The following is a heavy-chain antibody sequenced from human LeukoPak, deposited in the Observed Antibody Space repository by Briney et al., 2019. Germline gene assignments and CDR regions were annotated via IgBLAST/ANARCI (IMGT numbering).Heavy chain of an antibody. CDR3: ALRRGYSDYQLRFDY. CDR1: GFTVSRNF. Sequence: PGGSLRLSCAVSGFTVSRNFLSRVRQAPGKGPEWVSVIYSDGTQFYGDAAKGRFNISRDNSKGTLHLQMDTLKPDDTAVYYCALRRGYSDYQLRFDYWGQGALVTVSS. J-gene: IGHJ4*02. D-gene: IGHD5-12*01. V-gene: IGHV3-53*01. CDR2: IYSDGTQ.